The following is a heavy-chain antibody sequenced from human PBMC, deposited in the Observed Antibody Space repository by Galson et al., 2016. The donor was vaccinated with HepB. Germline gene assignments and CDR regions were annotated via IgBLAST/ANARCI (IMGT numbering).Heavy chain of an antibody. V-gene: IGHV4-34*01. D-gene: IGHD6-6*01. J-gene: IGHJ6*02. CDR3: ARGNEYSSPFYYYYAMDV. CDR2: INDRGST. Sequence: ETLSLTCAVYGESFSGHFWTWIRQSRGKGLEWIGEINDRGSTNYNPSLKSRVTISLDTSRNQFSLKLTSVTAADSALYYCARGNEYSSPFYYYYAMDVWGQGTTVTVSS. CDR1: GESFSGHF.